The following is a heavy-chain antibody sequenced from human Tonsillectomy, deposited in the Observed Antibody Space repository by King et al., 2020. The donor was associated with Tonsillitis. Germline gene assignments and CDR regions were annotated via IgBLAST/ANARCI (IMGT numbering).Heavy chain of an antibody. CDR3: ASGRGWSAYNPLEY. Sequence: VQLVESGGGVAQPGRSLRLSCAAAGFTFSSYAMHWVRQAPGKGLEWVAVISHDGSNKYCADSVKGRFTISRDNSKNTLYLQMNNLRAEDTAVYYCASGRGWSAYNPLEYWGQGTLVTVSS. CDR2: ISHDGSNK. V-gene: IGHV3-30-3*01. CDR1: GFTFSSYA. J-gene: IGHJ4*02. D-gene: IGHD3-3*01.